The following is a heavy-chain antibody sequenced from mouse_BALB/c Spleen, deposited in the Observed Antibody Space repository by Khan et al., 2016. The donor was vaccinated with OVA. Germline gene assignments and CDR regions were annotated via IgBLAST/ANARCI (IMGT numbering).Heavy chain of an antibody. Sequence: QVRLQQSGTELARPGASVKLSCKASGYTFTDYYITWVKQRTGQGLEWIGEIYPGSGNTYYNEKFKGKATLTADQSSNTAYMQLSSLTSEDSAVYFCARMDTTSLDYWGQGTTLTVSS. CDR3: ARMDTTSLDY. CDR1: GYTFTDYY. D-gene: IGHD2-3*01. CDR2: IYPGSGNT. J-gene: IGHJ2*01. V-gene: IGHV1-77*01.